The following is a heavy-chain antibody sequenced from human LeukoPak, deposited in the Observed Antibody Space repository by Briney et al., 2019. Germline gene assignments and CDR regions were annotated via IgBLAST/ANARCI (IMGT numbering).Heavy chain of an antibody. V-gene: IGHV5-51*01. D-gene: IGHD5-24*01. CDR3: ARVVDGYSCDY. CDR1: GYSFTSYW. CDR2: IYPDDSDT. Sequence: GASLKISCKGSGYSFTSYWIGWVRQMPGKGLEWMGIIYPDDSDTRYSPSFQGQVTISADKSISTAYLQWSSLKASDTAIYYCARVVDGYSCDYWGQGTLVTVSS. J-gene: IGHJ4*02.